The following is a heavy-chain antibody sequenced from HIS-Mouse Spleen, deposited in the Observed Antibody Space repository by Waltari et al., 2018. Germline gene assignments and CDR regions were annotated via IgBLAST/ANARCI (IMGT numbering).Heavy chain of an antibody. J-gene: IGHJ4*02. CDR2: IDWDDDK. CDR3: ARIAEGYTSGWYAFDY. Sequence: QVTLRESGPALVKPTQTLTLTCTFSGSSPSTSGTCVSWIRQPQGKALEWLARIDWDDDKYYSTSLKTRLTISRDTSKNQVVLTMTNMDPLDTATYYCARIAEGYTSGWYAFDYWGQGTLVTVSS. V-gene: IGHV2-70*15. D-gene: IGHD6-19*01. CDR1: GSSPSTSGTC.